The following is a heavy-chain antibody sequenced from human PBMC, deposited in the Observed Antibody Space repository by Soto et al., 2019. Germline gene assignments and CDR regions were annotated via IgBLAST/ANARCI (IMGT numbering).Heavy chain of an antibody. CDR2: ISSSSSSI. V-gene: IGHV3-48*02. CDR3: ASGKVVAPEMIYFDY. CDR1: GFAFSTYD. Sequence: EVQMVVSGGGLVQPGGSLRLSCAASGFAFSTYDMNWVRQAPGKGLEWVSYISSSSSSIYYTDSVKGRFTTSRDNAKNSLYLRMKCLRDEDPAVYYCASGKVVAPEMIYFDYWGQGALVTVSS. D-gene: IGHD2-15*01. J-gene: IGHJ4*02.